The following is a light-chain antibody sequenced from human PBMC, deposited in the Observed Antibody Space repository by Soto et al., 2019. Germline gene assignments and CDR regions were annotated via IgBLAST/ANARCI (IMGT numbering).Light chain of an antibody. CDR3: QHMRT. CDR1: QSVKAY. J-gene: IGKJ1*01. CDR2: DAS. V-gene: IGKV1-5*01. Sequence: TQSPDTLSLSPGERATLSCRASQSVKAYLAWYQQKPGKAPKFLIYDASTLESGVPSRFSGSGFGTEFSLTISSLQPDDFGSYYCQHMRTFGQGTKVEMK.